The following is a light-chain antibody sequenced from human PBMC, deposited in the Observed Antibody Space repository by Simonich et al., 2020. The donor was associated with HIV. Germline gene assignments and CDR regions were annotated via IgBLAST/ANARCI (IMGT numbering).Light chain of an antibody. J-gene: IGKJ1*01. V-gene: IGKV2-28*01. CDR2: LGS. Sequence: DIVMTQTPLSLSVTPGQPASISCRSIKSLLHSNGYNYLDWNLQKPGQSPQLLIYLGSNRASWVPARFSGIGSGTDFTLKISRVEAEDVGVYYCMQALQTPPTFGQGTKVEMK. CDR3: MQALQTPPT. CDR1: KSLLHSNGYNY.